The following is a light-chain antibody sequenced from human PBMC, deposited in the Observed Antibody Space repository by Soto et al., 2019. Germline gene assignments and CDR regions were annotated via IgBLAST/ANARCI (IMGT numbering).Light chain of an antibody. V-gene: IGKV3-15*01. J-gene: IGKJ1*01. Sequence: EIVMTQSPVTLSVSPGERATLSCRAGHDIRSDLAWYQQKPGQAPRLLMYGASIRATGIPARFSGSGSGTDFTLTISSLQSEDLAVYYCQQYINWTFGQGTKLEIK. CDR2: GAS. CDR3: QQYINWT. CDR1: HDIRSD.